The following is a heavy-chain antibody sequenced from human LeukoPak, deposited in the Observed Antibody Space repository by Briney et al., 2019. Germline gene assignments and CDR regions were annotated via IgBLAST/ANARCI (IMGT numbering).Heavy chain of an antibody. CDR3: AKLDLTDGNSHY. Sequence: PGGSLRLSCAASGFTFSSYWMHWVRQVPGKGLVWVSRINNDGTSTRYADSVKGRFTISRDNSKDTLYLQLNSLRAEDTALYYCAKLDLTDGNSHYWGQGTLVTVSS. CDR2: INNDGTST. J-gene: IGHJ4*02. D-gene: IGHD4-23*01. V-gene: IGHV3-74*01. CDR1: GFTFSSYW.